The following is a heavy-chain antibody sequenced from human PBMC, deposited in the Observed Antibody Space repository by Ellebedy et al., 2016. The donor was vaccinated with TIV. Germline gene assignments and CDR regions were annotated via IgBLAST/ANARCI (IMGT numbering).Heavy chain of an antibody. D-gene: IGHD6-19*01. J-gene: IGHJ4*02. CDR3: ARGGDRSGWYFFDY. Sequence: SETLSLTCAVYGGSFSGYYWSWIRQPPGKGLEWIGEINHSGSTNYNPSLKSRVTVSVDTSKNQFSLKLSSVTAADTAVYYCARGGDRSGWYFFDYWGQGTLVTVSS. V-gene: IGHV4-34*01. CDR1: GGSFSGYY. CDR2: INHSGST.